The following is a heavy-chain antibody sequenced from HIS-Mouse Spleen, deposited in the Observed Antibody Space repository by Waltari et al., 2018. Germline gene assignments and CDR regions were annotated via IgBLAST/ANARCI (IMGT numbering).Heavy chain of an antibody. CDR3: ARGWYYFDY. Sequence: EVQLVESGGGLVQPGGSLRLSCAASGFTFSSYWMHWGGQAPGKGRGWVARINSDGSSTSYADAVKGRFTIARDNAKNTLYLQMNSLRAEDTAVYYCARGWYYFDYWGQGTLVTVSS. J-gene: IGHJ4*02. CDR2: INSDGSST. D-gene: IGHD2-8*01. V-gene: IGHV3-74*01. CDR1: GFTFSSYW.